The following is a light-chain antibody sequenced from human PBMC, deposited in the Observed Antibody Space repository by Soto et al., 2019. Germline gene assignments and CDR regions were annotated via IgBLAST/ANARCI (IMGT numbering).Light chain of an antibody. Sequence: QCALTQAASGSGSPGQSITISCTGTSSDVGGYNYVSWYQQHPGKAPKLMIYEVSNRPSGVSNRFSGSKSGNTASLTISGLQAEDEADYYCSSYTSSSTPYVFGTGTKVTVL. J-gene: IGLJ1*01. CDR1: SSDVGGYNY. CDR3: SSYTSSSTPYV. CDR2: EVS. V-gene: IGLV2-14*01.